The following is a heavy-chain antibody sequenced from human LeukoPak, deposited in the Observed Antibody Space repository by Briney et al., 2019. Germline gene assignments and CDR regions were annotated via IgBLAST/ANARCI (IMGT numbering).Heavy chain of an antibody. Sequence: GGSLRLSCAASGFTFSSYAMSWVRQAPGKGLEWVSTISNTGGSTYYADPVKGRFTISRDNSKNTLLLQMNSLRAEDTAVYNCAKHAAYWYFDLWGRGTLVTVSS. CDR3: AKHAAYWYFDL. CDR1: GFTFSSYA. D-gene: IGHD2-15*01. CDR2: ISNTGGST. V-gene: IGHV3-23*01. J-gene: IGHJ2*01.